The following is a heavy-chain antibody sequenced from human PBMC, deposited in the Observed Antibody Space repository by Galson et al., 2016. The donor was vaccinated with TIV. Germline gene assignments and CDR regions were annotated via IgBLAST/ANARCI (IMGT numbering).Heavy chain of an antibody. D-gene: IGHD3-3*01. J-gene: IGHJ4*02. CDR3: ATNDFLSYYFDY. Sequence: SLRLSCAASGFSFSTYNMNWVRQAPGKSLEWVSSISSRGNYIYYADSVRGRFTISRDNAAKSLYLQMSSLRAEDTAVYFCATNDFLSYYFDYRGQGTLVTVSS. CDR1: GFSFSTYN. V-gene: IGHV3-21*01. CDR2: ISSRGNYI.